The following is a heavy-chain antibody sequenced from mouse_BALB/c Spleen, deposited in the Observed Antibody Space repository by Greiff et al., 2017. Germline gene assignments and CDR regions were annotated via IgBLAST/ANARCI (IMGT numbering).Heavy chain of an antibody. CDR2: ISSGGST. CDR3: ARGHYGSSYDYYAMDY. J-gene: IGHJ4*01. CDR1: GFTFSSYA. D-gene: IGHD1-1*01. Sequence: EVQGVESGGGLVKPGGSLKLSCAASGFTFSSYAMSWVRQTPEKRLEWVASISSGGSTYYPDSVKGRFTISRDNARNILYLQMSSLRSEDTAMYYCARGHYGSSYDYYAMDYWGQGTSVTVSS. V-gene: IGHV5-6-5*01.